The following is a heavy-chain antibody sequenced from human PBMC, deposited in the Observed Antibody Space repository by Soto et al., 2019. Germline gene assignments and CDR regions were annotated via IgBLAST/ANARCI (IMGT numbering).Heavy chain of an antibody. Sequence: PSETLSLTCLVSGQYIKSNFWWAWVRQSPGKDLEWIGEIYHSGSAIYTPSLKSRVTISVDTSKNQFSLKLSSVTAADTAVYYCARAPSYDSSGYLWFDPWGQGTLVTVSS. V-gene: IGHV4-4*02. CDR3: ARAPSYDSSGYLWFDP. CDR1: GQYIKSNFW. J-gene: IGHJ5*02. D-gene: IGHD3-22*01. CDR2: IYHSGSA.